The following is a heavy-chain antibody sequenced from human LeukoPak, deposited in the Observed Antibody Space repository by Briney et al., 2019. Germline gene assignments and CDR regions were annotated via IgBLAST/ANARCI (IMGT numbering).Heavy chain of an antibody. CDR1: GGTFSSYA. CDR3: ARDGFWSGYCLDY. J-gene: IGHJ4*02. Sequence: SVKVSCKASGGTFSSYAISWVRQAPGQGLEWMGRIIPIFGTANYAQKFQGRVTITTDESTSTAYMELSSPRSEDTAVYYCARDGFWSGYCLDYWGQGTLVTVSS. D-gene: IGHD3-3*01. V-gene: IGHV1-69*05. CDR2: IIPIFGTA.